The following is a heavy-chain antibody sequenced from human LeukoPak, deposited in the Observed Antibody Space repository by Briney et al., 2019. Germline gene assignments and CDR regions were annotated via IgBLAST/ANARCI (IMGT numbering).Heavy chain of an antibody. CDR1: GFTFSSYA. D-gene: IGHD3-10*01. CDR3: ASLWFGEKCFDY. J-gene: IGHJ4*02. CDR2: ISGSAGNT. Sequence: GGSLRLCCTASGFTFSSYAMKWVRQAPGKGLEWVSGISGSAGNTYYADSVKGRFTISRDNAENSLYLQMNSLRVEDTAVYFCASLWFGEKCFDYWGQGTLVTVSS. V-gene: IGHV3-23*01.